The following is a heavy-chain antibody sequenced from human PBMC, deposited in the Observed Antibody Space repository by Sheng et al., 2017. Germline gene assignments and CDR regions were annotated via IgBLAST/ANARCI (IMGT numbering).Heavy chain of an antibody. Sequence: QVQLQESGPGLVKPSETLSLTCAVSGYSISSDYYWGWIRQPPGKGLEWIGTIYHSGSTYYNPSLKSRVTISVDMSKNQFSLKLSSVTAADTAVYFCARLYYYDSSGYYYAFDYWGQGTLVTVSS. CDR2: IYHSGST. CDR1: GYSISSDYY. V-gene: IGHV4-38-2*01. CDR3: ARLYYYDSSGYYYAFDY. J-gene: IGHJ4*02. D-gene: IGHD3-22*01.